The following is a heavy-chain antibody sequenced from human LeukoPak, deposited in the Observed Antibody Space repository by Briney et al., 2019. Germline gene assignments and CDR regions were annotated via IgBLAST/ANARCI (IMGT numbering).Heavy chain of an antibody. CDR3: ASRIVGTPDYFDY. Sequence: GGTLRLSCAASGFTFSSYGMTWVRQAPGKGLEWVANIMQDGNEKYYVDSVKGRFTISRDNAKNSLYLHMNSLRVEDTAVYYCASRIVGTPDYFDYWGQGTLVTVSS. D-gene: IGHD1-26*01. J-gene: IGHJ4*02. CDR2: IMQDGNEK. CDR1: GFTFSSYG. V-gene: IGHV3-7*01.